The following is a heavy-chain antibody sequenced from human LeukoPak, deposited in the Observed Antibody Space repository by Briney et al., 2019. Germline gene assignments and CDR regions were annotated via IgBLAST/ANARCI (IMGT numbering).Heavy chain of an antibody. CDR1: GFTFSSYA. CDR2: ISYDGSNK. Sequence: QPRGSLRLSCAASGFTFSSYAMHWVRQAPGKGLEWVAVISYDGSNKYYADSVKGRFTISRDNSKNTLYLQMNSLRAEDTAVYYCARSNNGETLDYWGQGTLVTVSS. D-gene: IGHD3-10*01. CDR3: ARSNNGETLDY. V-gene: IGHV3-30*04. J-gene: IGHJ4*02.